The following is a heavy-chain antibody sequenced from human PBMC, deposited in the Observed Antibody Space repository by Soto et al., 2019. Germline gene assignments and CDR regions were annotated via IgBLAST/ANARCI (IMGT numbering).Heavy chain of an antibody. V-gene: IGHV3-30-3*01. D-gene: IGHD3-3*01. J-gene: IGHJ6*02. CDR3: ARDSSPGVAWGYYYYGMDV. CDR1: GFTFSSYA. Sequence: ALRLSCAASGFTFSSYAMHWVRQAPGKGLEWVAVISYDGSNKYYADSVKGRFTISRDNSKNTLYLQMHSLRAEDTAVYYCARDSSPGVAWGYYYYGMDVWGQGTTVTVSS. CDR2: ISYDGSNK.